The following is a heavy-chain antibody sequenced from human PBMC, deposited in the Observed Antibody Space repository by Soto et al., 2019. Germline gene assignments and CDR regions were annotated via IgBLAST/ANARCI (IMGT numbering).Heavy chain of an antibody. V-gene: IGHV3-30*18. CDR2: ISYDGSNK. D-gene: IGHD5-12*01. CDR1: GFTFSSYG. CDR3: AKGSSGYDYTAFDI. Sequence: GGSLRLSCAASGFTFSSYGMHWVRQAPGKGLEWVAVISYDGSNKYYADSVKGRFTIPRDNSKNTLYLQMNSLRAEDTAVYYCAKGSSGYDYTAFDIWGQGTMVTVSS. J-gene: IGHJ3*02.